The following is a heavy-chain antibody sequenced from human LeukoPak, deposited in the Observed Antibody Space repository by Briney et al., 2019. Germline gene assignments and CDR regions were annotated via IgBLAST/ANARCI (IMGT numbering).Heavy chain of an antibody. J-gene: IGHJ6*03. CDR2: ISSNGGST. CDR3: ARGAIFGVVVYYYMDV. Sequence: GGSLRLSCAASGFTFSSYAMLWVRQAPGKGLEYVSAISSNGGSTYYGNSVKGRFTISRDNPKNTLYLQMGSLRAEDMAVYYCARGAIFGVVVYYYMDVWGKGTTVTVSS. V-gene: IGHV3-64*01. CDR1: GFTFSSYA. D-gene: IGHD3-3*01.